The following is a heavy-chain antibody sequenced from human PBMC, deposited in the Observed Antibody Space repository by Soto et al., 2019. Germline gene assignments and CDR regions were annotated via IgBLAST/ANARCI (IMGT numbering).Heavy chain of an antibody. CDR3: ASRKKTTDAFDV. CDR1: TFTFTSSA. D-gene: IGHD1-1*01. CDR2: IYPGDSDT. Sequence: KVSCKASTFTFTSSAVQWVRHMPGKGLEWMGFIYPGDSDTRYSPSFQDQVTISADKSITTAYLQWSSLKASDTAMYYCASRKKTTDAFDVWGQGTMVTVSS. V-gene: IGHV5-51*01. J-gene: IGHJ3*01.